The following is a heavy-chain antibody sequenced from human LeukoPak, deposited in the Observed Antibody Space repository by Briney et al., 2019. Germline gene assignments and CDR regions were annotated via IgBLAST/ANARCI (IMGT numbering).Heavy chain of an antibody. CDR3: ARDLPRSARIAVAGHL. Sequence: GASVKVSCKASGYTFTSYGISWVRQAPGQGLEWMGWISAYNGNANYAQKLQGRVTMTTDTSTSTAYMELRSLRSDDTAVYYCARDLPRSARIAVAGHLWGQGTLVTVSS. J-gene: IGHJ4*02. V-gene: IGHV1-18*01. D-gene: IGHD6-19*01. CDR2: ISAYNGNA. CDR1: GYTFTSYG.